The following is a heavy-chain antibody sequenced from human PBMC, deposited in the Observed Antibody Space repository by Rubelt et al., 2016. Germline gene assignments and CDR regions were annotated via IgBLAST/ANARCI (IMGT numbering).Heavy chain of an antibody. CDR3: ARNNGYGSGFDS. V-gene: IGHV2-70*15. J-gene: IGHJ4*02. CDR2: IDWDDDK. CDR1: GFSLNTNGMC. D-gene: IGHD5-12*01. Sequence: QVTLRESGPALVKPTETLTLTCTFSGFSLNTNGMCVSWIRQSPGKALEWLARIDWDDDKTYNTSLKTRLTISKDTSKNQVVLTMTNMDPVDTATYYCARNNGYGSGFDSWGQGALVTVSS.